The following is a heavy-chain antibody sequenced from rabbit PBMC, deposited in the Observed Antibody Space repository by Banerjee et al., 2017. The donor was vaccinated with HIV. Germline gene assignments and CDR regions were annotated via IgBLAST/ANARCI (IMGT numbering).Heavy chain of an antibody. Sequence: QSLEESGGDLVKPGASLTLTCTASGFSFSSSYWICWVRQAPGKGLEWIACICNGDGSTYYASWVNGRFTISETSSTTVTLQMTSLTAADTATYFCARNSYDDYGDYGYYFNLWGPGTLVTVS. CDR3: ARNSYDDYGDYGYYFNL. D-gene: IGHD2-1*01. CDR2: ICNGDGST. CDR1: GFSFSSSYW. V-gene: IGHV1S40*01. J-gene: IGHJ4*01.